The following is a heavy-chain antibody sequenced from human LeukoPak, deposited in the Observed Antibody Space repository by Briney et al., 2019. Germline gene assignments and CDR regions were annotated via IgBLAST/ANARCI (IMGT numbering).Heavy chain of an antibody. CDR3: ARRSGSFSL. D-gene: IGHD3-10*01. Sequence: SETLSLTCGVYGGSFSGYYWSWIRQPPGKGLEWIGEINPRGSTIYNPSLTSRVTISVDTSKNQFSLKVNSVGAADTAVYYCARRSGSFSLWGQGTLVTVSS. J-gene: IGHJ4*02. CDR2: INPRGST. V-gene: IGHV4-34*01. CDR1: GGSFSGYY.